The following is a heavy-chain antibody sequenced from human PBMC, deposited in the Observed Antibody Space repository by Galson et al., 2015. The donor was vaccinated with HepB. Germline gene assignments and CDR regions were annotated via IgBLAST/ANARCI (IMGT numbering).Heavy chain of an antibody. D-gene: IGHD6-25*01. CDR3: ARDSGIAAFNWFDP. V-gene: IGHV6-1*01. J-gene: IGHJ5*02. Sequence: CAISGDSVSSNSAAWNWIRQSPSRGLEWLGRTYYRSKWYNDYAVSVKSRITINPGTSKNQFSLQLNSVTPEDTAVYYCARDSGIAAFNWFDPWGQGTLVTVSS. CDR1: GDSVSSNSAA. CDR2: TYYRSKWYN.